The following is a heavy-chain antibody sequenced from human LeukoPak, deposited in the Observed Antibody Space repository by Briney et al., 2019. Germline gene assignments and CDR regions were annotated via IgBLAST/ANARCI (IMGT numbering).Heavy chain of an antibody. D-gene: IGHD5-12*01. J-gene: IGHJ4*02. Sequence: GGSLRLSCAASGFTFDDYAMHWVRQAPGKGLEWVSGISWNSGSIGYADSVKGRFTISRDNAKNSLYLQMNSLRAEDTALHYCAKDRGYSGYEAFDYWGQGTLVTVSS. CDR1: GFTFDDYA. CDR3: AKDRGYSGYEAFDY. CDR2: ISWNSGSI. V-gene: IGHV3-9*01.